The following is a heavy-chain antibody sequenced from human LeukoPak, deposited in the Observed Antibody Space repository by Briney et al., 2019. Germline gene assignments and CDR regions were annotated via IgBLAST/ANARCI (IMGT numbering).Heavy chain of an antibody. J-gene: IGHJ4*02. CDR3: ASGPYCSGGSCYSDFGF. D-gene: IGHD2-15*01. CDR1: GGSISSYY. CDR2: IYTSGST. Sequence: SETLSLTCTVSGGSISSYYWSWIRQPAGKGLEWIGRIYTSGSTNYNPSLKSRVTMSVDTSKNQFSLKLSSVTAADTAAYYCASGPYCSGGSCYSDFGFWGQGTLVTVSS. V-gene: IGHV4-4*07.